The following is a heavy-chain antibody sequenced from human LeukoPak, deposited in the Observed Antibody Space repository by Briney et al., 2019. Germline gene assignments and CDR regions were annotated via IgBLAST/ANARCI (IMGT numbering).Heavy chain of an antibody. CDR2: IYYSGST. CDR1: GGSISSYY. Sequence: SETLSLTCTVSGGSISSYYWSWIRQPPGKGLGWIGYIYYSGSTNYNPSLKSRVTISVDTSKNQFSLKLSSVTAADTAVYYCARVGDAAAAGGQFDYWGQGTLVTVSS. V-gene: IGHV4-59*01. D-gene: IGHD6-13*01. CDR3: ARVGDAAAAGGQFDY. J-gene: IGHJ4*02.